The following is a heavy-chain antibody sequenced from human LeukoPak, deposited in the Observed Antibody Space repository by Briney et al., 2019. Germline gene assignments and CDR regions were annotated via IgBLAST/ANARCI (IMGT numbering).Heavy chain of an antibody. CDR2: IYTSGST. J-gene: IGHJ3*02. Sequence: SETLSLTCTVSGGSISSYYWSWIRQPAGKELEWIGRIYTSGSTNYNPSLKSRVTMSVDTSKNQFSLKLSSVTAADTAVYYCARDRGIAVAGHDAFDIWGQGTMVTVSS. CDR3: ARDRGIAVAGHDAFDI. D-gene: IGHD6-19*01. CDR1: GGSISSYY. V-gene: IGHV4-4*07.